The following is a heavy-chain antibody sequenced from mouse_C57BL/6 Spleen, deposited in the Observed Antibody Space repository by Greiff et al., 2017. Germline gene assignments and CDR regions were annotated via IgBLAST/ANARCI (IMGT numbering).Heavy chain of an antibody. V-gene: IGHV1-84*01. J-gene: IGHJ4*01. CDR3: AREGQLRLHAMDY. CDR1: GYTFTDYY. CDR2: LYPGSGNT. D-gene: IGHD3-2*02. Sequence: LVESGPELVKPGASVKISCKASGYTFTDYYINWVKQRPGQGLEWIGWLYPGSGNTKYNEKFKGKATLTVDTSSSTAYMQLSSLTSEDSAVYFCAREGQLRLHAMDYWGQGTSVTVSS.